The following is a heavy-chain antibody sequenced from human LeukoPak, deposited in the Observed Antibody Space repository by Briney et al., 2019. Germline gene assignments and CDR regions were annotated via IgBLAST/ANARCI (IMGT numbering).Heavy chain of an antibody. Sequence: PGGSLRLSCAASGFTVSSSYMYWVRQAPGKGLEWVSFFYRGEITYYADPVKGRFTISRDNSKNTLYLQMNSLRVEDTAVYYCAKGVYGSRSSSLADVWGQGTLVTVSS. J-gene: IGHJ4*02. V-gene: IGHV3-53*05. CDR2: FYRGEIT. D-gene: IGHD3-10*01. CDR1: GFTVSSSY. CDR3: AKGVYGSRSSSLADV.